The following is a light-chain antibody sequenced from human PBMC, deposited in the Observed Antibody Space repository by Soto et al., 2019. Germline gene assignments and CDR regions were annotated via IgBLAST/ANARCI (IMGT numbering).Light chain of an antibody. Sequence: EIVLTQSPGTLSLSPGERTTLSCRASQSVSSNFLAWYQQKPGQAPRLLIYGASSRATGIPDRFSGSGSGTDFILTISRLEPEDSAVYYCQQYGSSPVTFGQGTKVEIK. J-gene: IGKJ1*01. CDR1: QSVSSNF. V-gene: IGKV3-20*01. CDR3: QQYGSSPVT. CDR2: GAS.